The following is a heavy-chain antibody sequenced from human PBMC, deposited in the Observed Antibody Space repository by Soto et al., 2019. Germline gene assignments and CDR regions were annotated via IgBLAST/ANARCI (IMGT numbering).Heavy chain of an antibody. Sequence: ASVKVSCKASGGTFSSYAISWVRQAPGQGLEWMGGIIPIFGTANYAQKFQGRVTITADKSTSTAYMELSSLRSEDTAVYYCASPGHYYDSRGYYYGRYAFDIWGQGTMVTVSS. V-gene: IGHV1-69*06. J-gene: IGHJ3*02. D-gene: IGHD3-22*01. CDR3: ASPGHYYDSRGYYYGRYAFDI. CDR2: IIPIFGTA. CDR1: GGTFSSYA.